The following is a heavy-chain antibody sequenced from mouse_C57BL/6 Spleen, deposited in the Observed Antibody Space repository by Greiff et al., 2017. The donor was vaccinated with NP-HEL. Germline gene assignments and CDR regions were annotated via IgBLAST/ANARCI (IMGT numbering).Heavy chain of an antibody. Sequence: GGGLVQPKGSLKLSCAASGFSFTTYAMTRVRQAPGKGLEWVARIKSKSNNYATYYADSVKDRFTISRDDSESMLYLQMNNLKTEDTALYYCVGDWETYFDVWGTGTTVTVSS. CDR2: IKSKSNNYAT. CDR3: VGDWETYFDV. J-gene: IGHJ1*03. CDR1: GFSFTTYA. V-gene: IGHV10-1*01. D-gene: IGHD4-1*01.